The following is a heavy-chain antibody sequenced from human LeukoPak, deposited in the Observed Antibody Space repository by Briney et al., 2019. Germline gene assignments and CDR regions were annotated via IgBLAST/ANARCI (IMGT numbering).Heavy chain of an antibody. J-gene: IGHJ3*02. CDR3: AKDRGSGYYFDAFDI. D-gene: IGHD3-22*01. V-gene: IGHV3-9*01. CDR1: GFTFDDYA. Sequence: PGGSLRLSCAASGFTFDDYAMHWVRQAPGKGLEWVSGISWNSGSIGYADSVKGRFTIPRDNAKNSLYLQMNSLRAEDTALYYCAKDRGSGYYFDAFDIWGQGTMVTVSS. CDR2: ISWNSGSI.